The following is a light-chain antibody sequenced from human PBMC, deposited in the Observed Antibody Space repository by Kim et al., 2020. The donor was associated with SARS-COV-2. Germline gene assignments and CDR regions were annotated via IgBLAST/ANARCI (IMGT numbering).Light chain of an antibody. J-gene: IGLJ2*01. CDR2: DVT. Sequence: QSALTQPASVSGSPGQSITISCTGTSSDIGGYNYVSWYQRHPGKAPKLMIYDVTDRPSGVSDRFSGSKSGNTVSLIISGLQADDEAHYYCSSYTNRSTVVFGGGTQLTVL. CDR3: SSYTNRSTVV. V-gene: IGLV2-14*03. CDR1: SSDIGGYNY.